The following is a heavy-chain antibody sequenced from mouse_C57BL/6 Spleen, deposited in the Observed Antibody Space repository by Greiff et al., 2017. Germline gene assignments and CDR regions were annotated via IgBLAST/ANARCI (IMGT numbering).Heavy chain of an antibody. CDR2: ISSGGSYT. D-gene: IGHD2-3*01. CDR3: ARQGYDEDFDY. CDR1: GFTFSSYG. V-gene: IGHV5-6*01. J-gene: IGHJ2*01. Sequence: EVNVVESGGDLVKPGGSLKLSCAASGFTFSSYGMSWVRQTPDKRLEWVATISSGGSYTYYPDSVKGRFTISRDTAKNTLYLHMSSLTSEATAVYYCARQGYDEDFDYWGQGTTLTVSS.